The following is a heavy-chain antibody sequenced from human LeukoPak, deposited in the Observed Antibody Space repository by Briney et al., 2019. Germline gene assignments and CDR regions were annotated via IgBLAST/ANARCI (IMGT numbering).Heavy chain of an antibody. J-gene: IGHJ4*02. D-gene: IGHD5-18*01. CDR2: FDPEDGET. Sequence: ASVKVSCKVSGYTLTELSMHWVRQAPGKGLEWMGGFDPEDGETIYAQKFQGRATMTEDTSTDTAYMELSSLRSEDTAVYYCATDIRGVLGSAMVVDYWGQGTLVTVSS. V-gene: IGHV1-24*01. CDR1: GYTLTELS. CDR3: ATDIRGVLGSAMVVDY.